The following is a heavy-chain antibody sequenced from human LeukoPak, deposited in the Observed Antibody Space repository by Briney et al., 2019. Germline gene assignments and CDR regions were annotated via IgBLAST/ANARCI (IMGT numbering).Heavy chain of an antibody. V-gene: IGHV3-7*03. Sequence: GGSLRLSCAASGFTFSSYWMSWVRQAPGKGLEWVANIKQDGSEKYYVDSVKGRFTISRDNSKNTLYLQMNSLRAADTAVYYCARDRIVNWFDPWGQGTLVTVSS. CDR3: ARDRIVNWFDP. CDR2: IKQDGSEK. CDR1: GFTFSSYW. D-gene: IGHD2/OR15-2a*01. J-gene: IGHJ5*02.